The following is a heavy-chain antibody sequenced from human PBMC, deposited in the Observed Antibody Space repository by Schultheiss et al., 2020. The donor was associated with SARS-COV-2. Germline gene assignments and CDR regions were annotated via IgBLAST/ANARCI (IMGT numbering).Heavy chain of an antibody. J-gene: IGHJ4*02. CDR1: GGSISSSSYY. Sequence: SETLSLTCTVSGGSISSSSYYWSWIRQPAGKGLEWIGRIYTSGSTNYNPSLKSRVTMSVDTSKNQFSLKLSSVTAADTAVYYCASQDGYKGYIGHLDYWGQGSLVTVSS. CDR2: IYTSGST. V-gene: IGHV4-61*02. CDR3: ASQDGYKGYIGHLDY. D-gene: IGHD5-24*01.